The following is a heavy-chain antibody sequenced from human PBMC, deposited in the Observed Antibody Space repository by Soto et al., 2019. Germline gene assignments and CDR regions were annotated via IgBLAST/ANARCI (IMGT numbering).Heavy chain of an antibody. CDR1: GGSISSGGYY. Sequence: SETLSLTCTVSGGSISSGGYYWSWIRQHPGKGLEWIGYIYYSGSTYYNPSLKSRVTISVDTSKNQFSLKLSSVTAADTAVYYCARESGGAGYSGYDARGMDVWGQGTTGTVAS. D-gene: IGHD5-12*01. J-gene: IGHJ6*02. V-gene: IGHV4-31*03. CDR3: ARESGGAGYSGYDARGMDV. CDR2: IYYSGST.